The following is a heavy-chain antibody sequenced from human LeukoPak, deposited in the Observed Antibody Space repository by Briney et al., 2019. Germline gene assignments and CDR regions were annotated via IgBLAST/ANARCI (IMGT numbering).Heavy chain of an antibody. V-gene: IGHV4-34*01. D-gene: IGHD2-2*02. CDR2: INHSGST. Sequence: SETLSLTCACYAGSFSGYYWRWIRQPPGKGLEWIGEINHSGSTNYNPSLKSRVTISVDTSKNQFSLKLSSVTAADTAVYYCARSGVGYCSSTSCYKYQNWFDPWGQGTLVTVSS. CDR1: AGSFSGYY. CDR3: ARSGVGYCSSTSCYKYQNWFDP. J-gene: IGHJ5*02.